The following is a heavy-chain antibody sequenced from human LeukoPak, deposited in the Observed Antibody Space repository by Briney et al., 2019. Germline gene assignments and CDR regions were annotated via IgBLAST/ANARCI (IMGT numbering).Heavy chain of an antibody. Sequence: PGGSLRLSCAASEFTVSSNYMNWVRQAPGKGLEWVSVIYSGGNTYYADSVKGRFTISRDNSKNTLYLQMNSLRGEDTAVYYCARDHDYGDHDALWYWGQGTLVTVSS. D-gene: IGHD4-17*01. CDR1: EFTVSSNY. V-gene: IGHV3-66*01. CDR2: IYSGGNT. CDR3: ARDHDYGDHDALWY. J-gene: IGHJ4*02.